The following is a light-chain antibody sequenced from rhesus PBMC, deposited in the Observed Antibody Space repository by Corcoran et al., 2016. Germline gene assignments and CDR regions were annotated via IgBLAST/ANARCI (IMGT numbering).Light chain of an antibody. J-gene: IGKJ3*01. V-gene: IGKV1-22*01. CDR1: QGISSW. CDR3: QQYSSRPFT. Sequence: DIQMTQSPSSLSASVGDTVTITCRASQGISSWLAWYQQKPGKAPKLLIYKASILQSGVPSRFSGSGSGTDFTLTISSLQSEDFATYYCQQYSSRPFTFGPGTKLDIK. CDR2: KAS.